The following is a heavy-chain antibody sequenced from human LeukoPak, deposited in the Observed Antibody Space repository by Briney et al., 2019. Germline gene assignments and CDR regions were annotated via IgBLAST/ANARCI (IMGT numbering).Heavy chain of an antibody. CDR3: ARDRSYGAFAS. CDR2: ITWNGGST. D-gene: IGHD1-26*01. CDR1: GFTFDDHG. J-gene: IGHJ4*02. V-gene: IGHV3-20*04. Sequence: GRSLRLSCAASGFTFDDHGMNWVRQAPGKGLEWVSGITWNGGSTGYADSVKGRFTISRDNAKNSLYLQMSSLRVEDTALYYCARDRSYGAFASWGQGTLVTVSS.